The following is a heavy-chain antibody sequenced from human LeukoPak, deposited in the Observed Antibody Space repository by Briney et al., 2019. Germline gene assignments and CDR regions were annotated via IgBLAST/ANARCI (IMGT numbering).Heavy chain of an antibody. Sequence: GGSLRLSCEAAGFTFRNYAMNWVRQAPGRGLEWVSAVGSSGSKYYSDSVRGRFTISRDNSMSTLYLQMDSLRDEDTAIYYCARGTSWISPDWYMDVWGEGTRLPSP. V-gene: IGHV3-23*01. D-gene: IGHD1-14*01. J-gene: IGHJ6*03. CDR1: GFTFRNYA. CDR2: VGSSGSK. CDR3: ARGTSWISPDWYMDV.